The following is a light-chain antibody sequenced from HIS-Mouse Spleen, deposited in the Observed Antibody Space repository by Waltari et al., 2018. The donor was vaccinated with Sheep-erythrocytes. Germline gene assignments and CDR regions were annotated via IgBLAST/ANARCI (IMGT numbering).Light chain of an antibody. Sequence: QSALTQPRSVSGSPGQSVTISCTGTSSDVGGYNYVSWYQQHPGKAPKLMIYDVSKRPSGVPYCFSGFKSGHTASLTISGLQAEDEADYYCCSYAGSYNHVFATGTKVTVL. CDR1: SSDVGGYNY. CDR2: DVS. J-gene: IGLJ1*01. V-gene: IGLV2-11*01. CDR3: CSYAGSYNHV.